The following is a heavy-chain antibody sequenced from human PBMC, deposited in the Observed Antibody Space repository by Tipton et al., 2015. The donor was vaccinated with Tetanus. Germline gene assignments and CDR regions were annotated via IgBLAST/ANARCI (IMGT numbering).Heavy chain of an antibody. D-gene: IGHD5-24*01. CDR3: ARVAENFDY. J-gene: IGHJ4*02. Sequence: LRLSCTVSGGSFSDGAYYWSWIRQHPGKGLEWIGCIYYSGSTIYNPSLKSRVTVSVDTSKNQFSLRLDSVTAADTAVYYCARVAENFDYWGQGPLVTVSS. CDR1: GGSFSDGAYY. CDR2: IYYSGST. V-gene: IGHV4-31*02.